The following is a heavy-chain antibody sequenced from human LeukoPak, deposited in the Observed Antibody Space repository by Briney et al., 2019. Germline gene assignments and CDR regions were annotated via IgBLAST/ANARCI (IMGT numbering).Heavy chain of an antibody. Sequence: GGSLRLSCAASEFPFSSNWMSWVRQAPGKGLEWVASIKQDGSEKYYVDSLKGRLIISRDNAQNSLYLQMNSLRVEDTAVYYCASTANNWFDPWGQGTLVTVSS. CDR2: IKQDGSEK. V-gene: IGHV3-7*05. CDR3: ASTANNWFDP. CDR1: EFPFSSNW. D-gene: IGHD5-18*01. J-gene: IGHJ5*02.